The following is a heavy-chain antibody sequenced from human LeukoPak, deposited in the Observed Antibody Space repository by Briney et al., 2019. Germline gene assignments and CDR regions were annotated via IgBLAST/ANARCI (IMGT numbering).Heavy chain of an antibody. CDR3: ARGARGHFDY. J-gene: IGHJ4*02. Sequence: ASVKVSCKASGYTFRDFGISWVRQAPGQGLEWMGWIATYNGNTNYIQKLQGRVTMTTDTSTSTAYMELRSLRSDDTAVYYCARGARGHFDYWGQGTLVTVSS. CDR1: GYTFRDFG. V-gene: IGHV1-18*01. CDR2: IATYNGNT. D-gene: IGHD6-6*01.